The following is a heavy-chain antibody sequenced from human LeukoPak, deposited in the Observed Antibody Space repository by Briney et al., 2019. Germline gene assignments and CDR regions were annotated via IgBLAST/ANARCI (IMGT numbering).Heavy chain of an antibody. Sequence: GSLRLSCAASGFTFSTYPMHWVRQAPGKGLEWVAVMSFDGDSEYYSDSVRGRFTVSRDNAKNTLYLQMSSLRDEDTAVYYCARDRGQLVIPFFFDYWGQGILVTVSS. D-gene: IGHD3-9*01. CDR3: ARDRGQLVIPFFFDY. V-gene: IGHV3-30-3*01. CDR1: GFTFSTYP. CDR2: MSFDGDSE. J-gene: IGHJ4*02.